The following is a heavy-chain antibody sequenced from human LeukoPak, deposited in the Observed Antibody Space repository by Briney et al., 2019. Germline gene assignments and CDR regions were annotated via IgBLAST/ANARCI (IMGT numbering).Heavy chain of an antibody. CDR2: IYYSGST. V-gene: IGHV4-39*01. D-gene: IGHD4-17*01. J-gene: IGHJ2*01. Sequence: SETLSLTCTVSGGSISSSGYYWGWNRQPPGKGLEWIGSIYYSGSTYYNPSLKSRVTISVDTSKNQFSLKLSSVTAADTPVYYCTRLNDYAWYFDLWGRGTLVTVSS. CDR3: TRLNDYAWYFDL. CDR1: GGSISSSGYY.